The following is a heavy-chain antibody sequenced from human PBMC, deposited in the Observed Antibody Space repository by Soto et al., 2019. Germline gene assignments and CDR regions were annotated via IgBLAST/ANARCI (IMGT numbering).Heavy chain of an antibody. CDR2: ISAYNGNT. D-gene: IGHD3-22*01. CDR3: ARGTYYYDSSGYPLEYFDL. V-gene: IGHV1-18*01. CDR1: GYTFTSYG. J-gene: IGHJ2*01. Sequence: ASVKVSCKSSGYTFTSYGISWVRQAPGQGQKMMGWISAYNGNTNYAQKLQGRVTMTTDTSTSTAYMELRSLRSDDTAVYYCARGTYYYDSSGYPLEYFDLWGRGTLVT.